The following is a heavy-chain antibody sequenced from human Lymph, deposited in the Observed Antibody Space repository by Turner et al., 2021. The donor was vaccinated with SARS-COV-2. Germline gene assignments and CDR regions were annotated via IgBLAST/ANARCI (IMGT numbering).Heavy chain of an antibody. CDR3: ATGPYDSWSGPSPGYYGMDV. CDR1: GYTLTEVS. J-gene: IGHJ6*02. CDR2: FDPEDGET. Sequence: QVQLVQSGAAVKRPGASVKVSCKVSGYTLTEVSMHWVRQAPGKGLEWMGGFDPEDGETIYAQKFQGRVTMTEDTSTDTAYMELSSLRSEDTAVYYCATGPYDSWSGPSPGYYGMDVWGQGTTVTVSS. D-gene: IGHD3-3*01. V-gene: IGHV1-24*01.